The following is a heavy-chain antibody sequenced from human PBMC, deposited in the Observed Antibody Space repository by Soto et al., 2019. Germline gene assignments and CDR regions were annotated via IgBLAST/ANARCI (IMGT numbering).Heavy chain of an antibody. CDR3: ARTHSGSYYSVFNY. Sequence: SLTWLGGNFSISSGYYWGWVRQSPGKGLEWIASIYRSGTTSYNPSLKSRVTISVDPSKKQFSLMLTAVTAADTAVYYCARTHSGSYYSVFNYWGRGSLVTVPS. J-gene: IGHJ4*02. CDR2: IYRSGTT. CDR1: NFSISSGYY. V-gene: IGHV4-38-2*01. D-gene: IGHD1-26*01.